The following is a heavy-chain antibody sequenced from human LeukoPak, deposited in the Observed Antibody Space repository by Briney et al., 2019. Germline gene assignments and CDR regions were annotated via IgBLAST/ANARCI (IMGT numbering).Heavy chain of an antibody. D-gene: IGHD3-16*01. J-gene: IGHJ4*02. V-gene: IGHV3-74*01. CDR1: GFPFSSHW. CDR3: TRAQSGGSDY. CDR2: INSDGSTT. Sequence: GSLRLSCAASGFPFSSHWIYWVRQAPGKGLVWVSRINSDGSTTSYADSVKGRFTVSRDNAKNTLYLQMNSLRAEDTAVYYCTRAQSGGSDYWGQGTLGTVSS.